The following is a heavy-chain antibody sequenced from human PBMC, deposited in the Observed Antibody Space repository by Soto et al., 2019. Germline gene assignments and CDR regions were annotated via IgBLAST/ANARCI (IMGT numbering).Heavy chain of an antibody. CDR3: AKDAGGAVYYYWSGMDV. Sequence: EVQLLESGGGLVQPGGSLRLSCAASGFTFSSYAMSWVRQAPGKGLEWVSAISGSGGSTYYADSVKGRFTISRDNSKHSPYLQMNSLRAEDTAVYYCAKDAGGAVYYYWSGMDVWGQGTTVTVSS. CDR2: ISGSGGST. CDR1: GFTFSSYA. V-gene: IGHV3-23*01. D-gene: IGHD1-26*01. J-gene: IGHJ6*02.